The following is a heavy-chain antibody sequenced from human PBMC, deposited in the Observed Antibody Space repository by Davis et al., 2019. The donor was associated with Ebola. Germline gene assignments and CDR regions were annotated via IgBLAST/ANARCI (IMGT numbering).Heavy chain of an antibody. CDR3: AKGGSGWPSDYSYGMGV. J-gene: IGHJ6*04. V-gene: IGHV3-23*01. CDR1: GFTFTDYY. CDR2: ISGTGDST. Sequence: GESLKISCAASGFTFTDYYMGWIRQPPGKGLEWVSTISGTGDSTHYADSVQDRFTISRDNSNNTVYLQLDTLRPEDTALYYCAKGGSGWPSDYSYGMGVWGKGTTVTVSS. D-gene: IGHD6-19*01.